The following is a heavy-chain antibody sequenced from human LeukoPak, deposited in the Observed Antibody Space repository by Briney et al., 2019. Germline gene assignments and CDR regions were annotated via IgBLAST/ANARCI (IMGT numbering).Heavy chain of an antibody. J-gene: IGHJ4*02. Sequence: GGSLRLSCAASGFTFDDYAMHWVRHPPGKGLEWLSIISWNSGYIGYAGSVKGRFTVSRDNAENSVYLQMNSLRPEDTAFYFCAKVRGTYSSGFFFDSWGQGTLVTVSS. D-gene: IGHD6-19*01. CDR3: AKVRGTYSSGFFFDS. V-gene: IGHV3-9*01. CDR2: ISWNSGYI. CDR1: GFTFDDYA.